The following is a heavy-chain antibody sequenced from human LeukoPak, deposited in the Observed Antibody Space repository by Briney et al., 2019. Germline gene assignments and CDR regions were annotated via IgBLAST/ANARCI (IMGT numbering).Heavy chain of an antibody. CDR3: ARDLRDGDYYFDY. V-gene: IGHV1-2*02. J-gene: IGHJ4*02. CDR1: GYTFTGYY. CDR2: INPNSGGT. Sequence: GASVTVSCMASGYTFTGYYMHWVRQAPGQGLEWMGWINPNSGGTNYAQKFQGRVTMTRDTSISTAYMELSRLRSDDTAVYYCARDLRDGDYYFDYWGQGTLVTVSS. D-gene: IGHD4-17*01.